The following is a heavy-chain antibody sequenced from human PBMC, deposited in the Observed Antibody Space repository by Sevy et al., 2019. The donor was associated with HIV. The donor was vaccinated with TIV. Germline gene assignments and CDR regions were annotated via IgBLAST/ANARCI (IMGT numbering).Heavy chain of an antibody. V-gene: IGHV3-7*01. CDR2: IKQDGSEK. CDR1: GFTFSNYW. Sequence: GGSLRLFCAASGFTFSNYWMSWVRQAPGKGLEWVANIKQDGSEKYCVDSVKDRFTISRDNARNSLFLQMNSLRAEDTAVYYCARHFSSSWTTRHFDCWGQGTLVTVSS. J-gene: IGHJ4*02. D-gene: IGHD6-13*01. CDR3: ARHFSSSWTTRHFDC.